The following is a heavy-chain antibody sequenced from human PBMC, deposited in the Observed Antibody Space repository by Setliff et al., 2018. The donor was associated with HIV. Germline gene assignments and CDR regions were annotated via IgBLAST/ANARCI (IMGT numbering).Heavy chain of an antibody. CDR1: GFRFRSYW. V-gene: IGHV3-7*01. CDR3: ARWGSGSYERVFDY. CDR2: VKQDGTET. D-gene: IGHD1-26*01. Sequence: SCAASGFRFRSYWMSWVRQAPGKGLESVANVKQDGTETLYVDSVKGRFTISRDNANNLVYLQMNSLGVEDTAVYFCARWGSGSYERVFDYWGQGMLVTVSS. J-gene: IGHJ4*02.